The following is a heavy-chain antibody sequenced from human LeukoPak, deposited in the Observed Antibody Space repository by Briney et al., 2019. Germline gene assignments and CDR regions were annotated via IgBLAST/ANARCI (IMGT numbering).Heavy chain of an antibody. Sequence: GGSLRLSCAASGFTFSRYWMHWVRQAPGKGPVWVSRIDTDGSNTGYADSVKGRFTISRDNAKNTLYLQMNSLRAEDTAVYYCARNNWGIDYWGQGTLVTVSS. D-gene: IGHD7-27*01. CDR1: GFTFSRYW. CDR3: ARNNWGIDY. CDR2: IDTDGSNT. V-gene: IGHV3-74*01. J-gene: IGHJ4*02.